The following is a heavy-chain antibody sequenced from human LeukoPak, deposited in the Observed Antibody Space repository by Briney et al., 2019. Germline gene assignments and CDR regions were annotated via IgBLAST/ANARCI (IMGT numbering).Heavy chain of an antibody. V-gene: IGHV4-31*03. CDR2: IYYSGST. J-gene: IGHJ1*01. Sequence: MSSQTLSLTCTVSGGSISSGDYYWSWIRQHPGKGLEWIGYIYYSGSTYYNPSLKSRVTISVDTSKNQFSLKLSSVTAADTAVYYCARDRAAAGRAEYFQHWGQGTLVTVSS. CDR3: ARDRAAAGRAEYFQH. CDR1: GGSISSGDYY. D-gene: IGHD6-13*01.